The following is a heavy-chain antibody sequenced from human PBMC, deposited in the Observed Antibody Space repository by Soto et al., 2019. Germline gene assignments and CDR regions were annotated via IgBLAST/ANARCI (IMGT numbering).Heavy chain of an antibody. CDR3: APLYNTSPFLPY. D-gene: IGHD1-20*01. Sequence: PSETLALSSPVSEPINDYHLAWIRQPPGKGLEWIGHMFVSGTTTYHPSLESRITTAIDTSKNQFSLRLSSGTAADTAVYYCAPLYNTSPFLPYWGRGTLVTVSS. J-gene: IGHJ4*02. CDR1: EPINDYH. CDR2: MFVSGTT. V-gene: IGHV4-59*01.